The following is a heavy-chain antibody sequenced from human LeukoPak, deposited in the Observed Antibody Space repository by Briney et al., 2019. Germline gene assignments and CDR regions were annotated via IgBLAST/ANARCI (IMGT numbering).Heavy chain of an antibody. CDR2: ISNYGNKK. D-gene: IGHD2-8*02. Sequence: PGGSLRLSCAATGFTFSTYGMHWVRQAPGKGLEWVAAISNYGNKKYYADSVKGRFTISRDNPKNTLFLQMNSLRAEDTAVYYCAKEGWDKSYWYGRIDYWGQGTLVTVSS. J-gene: IGHJ4*02. CDR1: GFTFSTYG. CDR3: AKEGWDKSYWYGRIDY. V-gene: IGHV3-30*18.